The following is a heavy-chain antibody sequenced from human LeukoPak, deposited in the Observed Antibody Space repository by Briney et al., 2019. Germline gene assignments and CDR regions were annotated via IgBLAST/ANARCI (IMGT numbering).Heavy chain of an antibody. Sequence: GGSLRLSCAASGFTFSSYAMSWVRQAPGKGLEWVSVIYSGGSTYYADSVKGRFTISRDNSKNTLYLQMNSLRAEDTAVYYCASTPEAIATSIDYWGQGTLVTVSS. CDR3: ASTPEAIATSIDY. CDR1: GFTFSSYA. D-gene: IGHD6-13*01. V-gene: IGHV3-53*01. J-gene: IGHJ4*02. CDR2: IYSGGST.